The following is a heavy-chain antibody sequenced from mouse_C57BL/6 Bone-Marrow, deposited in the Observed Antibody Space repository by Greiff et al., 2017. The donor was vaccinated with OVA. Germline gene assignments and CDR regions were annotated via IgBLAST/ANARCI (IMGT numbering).Heavy chain of an antibody. CDR2: IDPSDSYT. V-gene: IGHV1-50*01. CDR3: AAGYCFDY. CDR1: GYTFTSYW. Sequence: QVQLQQPGAELVKPGASVKLSCKASGYTFTSYWMQWVKQRPGQGLEWIGEIDPSDSYTNYNQKFKGKATLTVDTSSSTAYMQLSSLTSEDSAVYYCAAGYCFDYWGQGTTLTVSS. J-gene: IGHJ2*01.